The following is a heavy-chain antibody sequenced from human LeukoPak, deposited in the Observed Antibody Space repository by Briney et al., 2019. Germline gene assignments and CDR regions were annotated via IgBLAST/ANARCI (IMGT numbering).Heavy chain of an antibody. CDR3: ARIRGYSSRWDHFDI. CDR2: INWNGDST. Sequence: PGGSLRPSCAASGFSFDDYGMSWVRQGPGKGLEWVSAINWNGDSTGYAVSVEGRFTISRDNAKNSLNLQMNSLRAEDTALYYCARIRGYSSRWDHFDIWGQGTMVTVSS. V-gene: IGHV3-20*04. CDR1: GFSFDDYG. D-gene: IGHD6-13*01. J-gene: IGHJ3*02.